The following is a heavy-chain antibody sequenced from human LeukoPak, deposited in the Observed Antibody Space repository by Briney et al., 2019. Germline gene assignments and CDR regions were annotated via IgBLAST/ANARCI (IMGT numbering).Heavy chain of an antibody. CDR3: ARVSDPDSGWYYYFDY. CDR2: ISSSSSTI. Sequence: GGSLRLSCAASGFTFSSYSMNWVRQAPGKGLEWVSYISSSSSTIHYADSVKGRFTISRDNAKNSLYLQMNSLRDEDTAVYYCARVSDPDSGWYYYFDYWGQGTLVTVSS. CDR1: GFTFSSYS. J-gene: IGHJ4*02. D-gene: IGHD6-19*01. V-gene: IGHV3-48*02.